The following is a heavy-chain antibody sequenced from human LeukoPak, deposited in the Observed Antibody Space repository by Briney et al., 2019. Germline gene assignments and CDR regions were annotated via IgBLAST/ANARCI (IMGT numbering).Heavy chain of an antibody. J-gene: IGHJ4*02. D-gene: IGHD6-19*01. CDR1: GFTFSSYS. Sequence: GGSLRLSCAASGFTFSSYSMNWVRQAPGKGLEWVSSISSSSSYIYYADSVKGRFTISRDNAKNSLYLQMNSLRAEDTAVYYCARVGAVAEFFFDYWGQGTLVTVSS. CDR3: ARVGAVAEFFFDY. CDR2: ISSSSSYI. V-gene: IGHV3-21*01.